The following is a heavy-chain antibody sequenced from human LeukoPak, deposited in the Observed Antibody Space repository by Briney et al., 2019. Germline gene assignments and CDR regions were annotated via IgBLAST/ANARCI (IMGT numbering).Heavy chain of an antibody. J-gene: IGHJ4*02. CDR3: AKDNGGNGGSWYSPVDF. CDR2: ISGSSNNT. Sequence: GSLRLSCAASGFTFSTYAMSWVRQAPGKGLEWVSVISGSSNNTYYADSVKGRFTISRDNSKNTLSLQMSSLRAEDRAVYYCAKDNGGNGGSWYSPVDFWGQGTLVTVSS. CDR1: GFTFSTYA. D-gene: IGHD2-15*01. V-gene: IGHV3-23*01.